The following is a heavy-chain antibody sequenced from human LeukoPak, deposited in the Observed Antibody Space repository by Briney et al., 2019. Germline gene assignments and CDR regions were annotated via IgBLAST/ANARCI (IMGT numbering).Heavy chain of an antibody. J-gene: IGHJ5*02. V-gene: IGHV4-59*08. Sequence: SEALSLTCTVSGGSLSSYYWTWIRQPPGKGLEWIGYIYSSGSTNYNPSLKGRVTMSLDTSKNQFSLRLMSVTAADRAMYYCARSYCGSTTCYSHNWFDPWGQGTLVTVSS. CDR2: IYSSGST. CDR1: GGSLSSYY. CDR3: ARSYCGSTTCYSHNWFDP. D-gene: IGHD2-2*01.